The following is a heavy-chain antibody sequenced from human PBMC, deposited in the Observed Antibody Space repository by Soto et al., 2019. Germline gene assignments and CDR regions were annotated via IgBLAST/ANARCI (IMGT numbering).Heavy chain of an antibody. CDR3: AKDRNWNYYFDY. Sequence: GGSLRLSCAASGFTFSSYAMSWVRQAPGKGLEWVSAISGSGGSTYYADSVKGRFTISSDNSKNTLYLQMNSLRAEDTAVYYCAKDRNWNYYFDYWGQGTLVTVSS. CDR1: GFTFSSYA. D-gene: IGHD1-7*01. CDR2: ISGSGGST. J-gene: IGHJ4*02. V-gene: IGHV3-23*01.